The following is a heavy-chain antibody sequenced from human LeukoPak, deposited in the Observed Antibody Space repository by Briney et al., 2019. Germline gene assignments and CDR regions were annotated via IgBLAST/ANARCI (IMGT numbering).Heavy chain of an antibody. D-gene: IGHD5-12*01. CDR2: IYHSGST. V-gene: IGHV4-30-2*01. CDR3: AGRYSGYEGGTYNWFDP. CDR1: GGSISSGGYS. Sequence: SQTLSLTCAVSGGSISSGGYSWSWIRQPPGKGLEWIGYIYHSGSTYYNPSLKSRVTISVDTSKNQFSLKLSSVTAADTAVCYCAGRYSGYEGGTYNWFDPWGQGTLVTVSS. J-gene: IGHJ5*02.